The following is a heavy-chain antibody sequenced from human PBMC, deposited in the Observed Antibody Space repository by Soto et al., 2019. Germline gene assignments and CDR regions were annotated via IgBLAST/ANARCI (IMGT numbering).Heavy chain of an antibody. D-gene: IGHD4-17*01. CDR1: GYSVSSGYY. Sequence: SGTLSLTSAVSGYSVSSGYYGGWIRQRPGKGLEGIGSIYHRGSTYYNPSLKSRVTISVDTSTNQFSLKLSSVTAAATPLYYCARAWNYGVYVPEYFQHWGRGPLVPVSS. CDR2: IYHRGST. V-gene: IGHV4-38-2*01. J-gene: IGHJ1*01. CDR3: ARAWNYGVYVPEYFQH.